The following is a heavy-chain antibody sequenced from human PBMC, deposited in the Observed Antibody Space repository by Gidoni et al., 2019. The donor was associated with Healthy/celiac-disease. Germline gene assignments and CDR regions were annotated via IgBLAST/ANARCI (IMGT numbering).Heavy chain of an antibody. CDR2: IKSKTDGGTT. D-gene: IGHD6-6*01. V-gene: IGHV3-15*01. J-gene: IGHJ6*02. CDR1: GFTFSNAW. Sequence: EVQLVESGGGLVKPGGSLRLSCAASGFTFSNAWMSWFRQAPGKGLEWVGRIKSKTDGGTTDYAAPVKGRFTISRDDSKNTLYLQMNSLKTEDTAVYYCTTDGYSSSSLPYYYYGMDVWGQGTTVTVSS. CDR3: TTDGYSSSSLPYYYYGMDV.